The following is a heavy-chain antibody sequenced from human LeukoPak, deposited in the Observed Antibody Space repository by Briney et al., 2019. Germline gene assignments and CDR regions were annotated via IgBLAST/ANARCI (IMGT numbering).Heavy chain of an antibody. V-gene: IGHV3-43D*03. CDR3: AKGRSGGAAAGYYFDY. Sequence: PGGSLRLSCAASGFTFDDYAMRWVRQAPGKGLEWVSLISWDGVNTYYADSVKGRFTISRDNSKNSLYLQMNSLRAEDTALYYCAKGRSGGAAAGYYFDYWGQGTLVTVSS. J-gene: IGHJ4*02. CDR2: ISWDGVNT. D-gene: IGHD6-13*01. CDR1: GFTFDDYA.